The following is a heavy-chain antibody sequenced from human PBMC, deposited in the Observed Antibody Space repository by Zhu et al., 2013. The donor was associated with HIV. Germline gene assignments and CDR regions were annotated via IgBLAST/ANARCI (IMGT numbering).Heavy chain of an antibody. CDR1: GGSISSYY. Sequence: QVQLQESGPGLVKPSETLPLTCTVSGGSISSYYWSWIRQPPGKGLEWIGYIYYSGSTNYNPSLKSRVTISVDTSKNQFSLKLSSVTAADTAVYYCARGGVLWFGEFHEYYMDVWGKGTTVTVSS. V-gene: IGHV4-59*01. J-gene: IGHJ6*03. CDR3: ARGGVLWFGEFHEYYMDV. D-gene: IGHD3-10*01. CDR2: IYYSGST.